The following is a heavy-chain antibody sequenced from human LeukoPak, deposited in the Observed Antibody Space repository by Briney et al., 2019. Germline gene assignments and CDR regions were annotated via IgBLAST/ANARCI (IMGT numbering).Heavy chain of an antibody. CDR2: IYPGDSDT. CDR3: ARHRDGYNYDY. Sequence: GESLKISCKGSGYSFTSYWIGLVRPMPGKGLEWMGIIYPGDSDTRDRPSFQGQVTTSAEKSISTAYLQWSSLKASDTAMYYCARHRDGYNYDYWGQGTLVTVSS. V-gene: IGHV5-51*01. CDR1: GYSFTSYW. D-gene: IGHD5-24*01. J-gene: IGHJ4*02.